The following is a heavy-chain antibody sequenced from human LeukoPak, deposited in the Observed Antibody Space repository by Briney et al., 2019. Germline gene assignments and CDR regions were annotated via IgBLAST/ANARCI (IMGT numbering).Heavy chain of an antibody. Sequence: GRSLRLSCVTSGFTFSSYGMHWVRQVPGKGLEWVAVISYDAKSSYHVDSVKGRFTISRDNSKNTLYLQMNSLRAEDTAVYYCAKATREWEKLQAMDVWGNGTTVTVSS. CDR3: AKATREWEKLQAMDV. CDR1: GFTFSSYG. V-gene: IGHV3-30*18. CDR2: ISYDAKSS. J-gene: IGHJ6*04. D-gene: IGHD1-26*01.